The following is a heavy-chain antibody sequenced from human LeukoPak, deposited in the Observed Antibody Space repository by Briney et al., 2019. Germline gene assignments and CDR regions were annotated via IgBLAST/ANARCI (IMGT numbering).Heavy chain of an antibody. Sequence: SETLSLTCTVSGGSMSSYYWSWIRQSPGKGLEWIGYIYYSGSTNYNPSLKSRITISVDTSKNQFSLKLSSVTAADTAVYYCARHPFLASLPRPFDIWGQGTMVTVSS. CDR1: GGSMSSYY. D-gene: IGHD3-3*01. CDR3: ARHPFLASLPRPFDI. CDR2: IYYSGST. V-gene: IGHV4-59*08. J-gene: IGHJ3*02.